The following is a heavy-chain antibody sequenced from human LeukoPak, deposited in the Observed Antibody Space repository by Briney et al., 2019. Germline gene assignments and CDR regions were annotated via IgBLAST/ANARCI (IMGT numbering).Heavy chain of an antibody. Sequence: SETLSLTCAVSGGSISSSNWWSWVRQPPGKGLEWIGSIYYSGSTYYNPSLKSRVTISVDTSKNQFSLKLSSVTATDTALYYCARLGIAAAGSRFFDYWGQGTLVTVSS. J-gene: IGHJ4*02. CDR3: ARLGIAAAGSRFFDY. D-gene: IGHD6-13*01. CDR1: GGSISSSNW. CDR2: IYYSGST. V-gene: IGHV4-39*01.